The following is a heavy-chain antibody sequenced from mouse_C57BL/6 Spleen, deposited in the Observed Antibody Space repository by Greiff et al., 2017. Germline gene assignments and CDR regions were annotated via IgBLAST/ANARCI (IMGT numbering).Heavy chain of an antibody. V-gene: IGHV5-17*01. CDR2: ISSGSSTI. CDR1: GFTFSDYG. D-gene: IGHD1-1*01. CDR3: ARRDYYSSSYGYFDV. Sequence: EVKLMESGGGLVKPGGSLKLSCAASGFTFSDYGMHWVRQAPEKGLEWVAYISSGSSTIYYADTVKGRFTISRDNAKNTLFLQMTSLRSEDTAMYYCARRDYYSSSYGYFDVWGTGTTVTVSA. J-gene: IGHJ1*03.